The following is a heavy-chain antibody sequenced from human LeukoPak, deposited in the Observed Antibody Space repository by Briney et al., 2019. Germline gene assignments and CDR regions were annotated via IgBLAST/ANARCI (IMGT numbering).Heavy chain of an antibody. J-gene: IGHJ6*02. V-gene: IGHV3-33*01. D-gene: IGHD3-16*01. Sequence: EPGRSLRLSCAASGFTFSSYGMHWVRQAPGKGLEWVAVIWYDGSNKYYADSVKGRFTISRDNAKKTMYLQMTTVRAEDTAVYYCTREYYFGMDVWGQGTSVIVSS. CDR2: IWYDGSNK. CDR3: TREYYFGMDV. CDR1: GFTFSSYG.